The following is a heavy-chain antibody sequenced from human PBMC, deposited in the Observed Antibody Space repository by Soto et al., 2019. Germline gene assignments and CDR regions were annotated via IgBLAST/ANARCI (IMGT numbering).Heavy chain of an antibody. D-gene: IGHD3-3*01. Sequence: GASVKVSCKASGYTFTSYGISWVRQAPGQGLEWMGWISAYNGNTNYAQKLQGRVTMTTDTSTSTAYMELRSLRSDDTAVYYCASLRDYDFWSGYYSYWGQGTLVTVSS. CDR2: ISAYNGNT. J-gene: IGHJ4*02. V-gene: IGHV1-18*01. CDR1: GYTFTSYG. CDR3: ASLRDYDFWSGYYSY.